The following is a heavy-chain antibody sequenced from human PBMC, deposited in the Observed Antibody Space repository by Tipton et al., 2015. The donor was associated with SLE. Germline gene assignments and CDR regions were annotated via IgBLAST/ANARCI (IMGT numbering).Heavy chain of an antibody. J-gene: IGHJ1*01. V-gene: IGHV4-34*01. CDR1: GGSFSGYH. Sequence: TLSLTCAVYGGSFSGYHWSWIRQPPGKGLEWIGNIYHSGTTYYNPSLMSRVTISVDTSKNQFFLRLSSVTAADTAIYYCARPTSRSGWGQGILVTVS. CDR3: ARPTSRSG. D-gene: IGHD1-26*01. CDR2: IYHSGTT.